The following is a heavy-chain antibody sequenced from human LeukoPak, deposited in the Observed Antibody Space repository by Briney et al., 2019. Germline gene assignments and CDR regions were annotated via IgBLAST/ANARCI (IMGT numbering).Heavy chain of an antibody. Sequence: SETLSLTCTVSGGSISSSSYYWGWLRQPPGKGLEWIGSIYYSGSTYYNPSLKSRVTISVDTSKNQFSLKLSSVTAADTAVYYYARQSYYDSSGYYPLFYWGQGTLVTVSS. CDR2: IYYSGST. CDR3: ARQSYYDSSGYYPLFY. CDR1: GGSISSSSYY. V-gene: IGHV4-39*01. J-gene: IGHJ4*02. D-gene: IGHD3-22*01.